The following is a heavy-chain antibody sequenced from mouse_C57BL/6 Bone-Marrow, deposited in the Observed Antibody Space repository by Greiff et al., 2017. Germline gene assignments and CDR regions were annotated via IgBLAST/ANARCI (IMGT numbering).Heavy chain of an antibody. CDR2: IYPGGGSR. V-gene: IGHV1-62-2*01. D-gene: IGHD1-1*01. J-gene: IGHJ2*01. CDR3: ARHDDSSGCSPYSFAY. CDR1: GYTFTEYT. Sequence: QVQLKESGAELVKPGASVKLSCKASGYTFTEYTIHWVKQRSGQGLEWIGGIYPGGGSRKYNEKFKDKATLTADKSSSTVYMELSRLTSEDSAVYFCARHDDSSGCSPYSFAYWGQGTTLTVSS.